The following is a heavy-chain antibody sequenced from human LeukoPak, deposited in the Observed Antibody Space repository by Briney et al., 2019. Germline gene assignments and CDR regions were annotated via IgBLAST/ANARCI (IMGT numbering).Heavy chain of an antibody. Sequence: GGSLRLSCAASGFTVSSNYMSWVRQAPGEGLEWVSVIYSGGSTYYADSVKGRFTISRDNSKNTLYLQMNSLRAEDTAVYYCARGWGVASTLDYWGQGTLVTVSS. CDR3: ARGWGVASTLDY. V-gene: IGHV3-53*01. J-gene: IGHJ4*02. D-gene: IGHD6-19*01. CDR1: GFTVSSNY. CDR2: IYSGGST.